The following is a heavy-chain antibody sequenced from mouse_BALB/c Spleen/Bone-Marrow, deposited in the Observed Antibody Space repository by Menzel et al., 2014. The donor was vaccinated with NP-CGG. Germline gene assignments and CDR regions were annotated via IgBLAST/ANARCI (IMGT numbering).Heavy chain of an antibody. J-gene: IGHJ3*01. D-gene: IGHD2-4*01. V-gene: IGHV1-20*02. CDR3: ARVYDYDAWFAY. Sequence: VQLKESGPELVKPGASVKISCKAFGYSFTGFFLNWVMQSRGKSLEWIGRINPYNGDTFYNPKFEGKATLTVDKSSSTAHMELRSLASEDSAVYYCARVYDYDAWFAYWGQGTLVTVSA. CDR1: GYSFTGFF. CDR2: INPYNGDT.